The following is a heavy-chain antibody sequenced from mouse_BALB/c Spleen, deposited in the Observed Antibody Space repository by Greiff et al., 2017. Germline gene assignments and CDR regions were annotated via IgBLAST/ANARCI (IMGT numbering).Heavy chain of an antibody. CDR3: ARVPSHYYGSRGYAMDY. Sequence: EVQLVESGPGLVKPSQSLSLTCTVTGYSITSDYAWNWIRQFPGNKLEWMGYISYSGSTSYNPSLKSRISITRDTSKNQFFLQLNSVTTEDTATYYCARVPSHYYGSRGYAMDYWGQGTSVTVSS. CDR1: GYSITSDYA. V-gene: IGHV3-2*02. D-gene: IGHD1-1*01. J-gene: IGHJ4*01. CDR2: ISYSGST.